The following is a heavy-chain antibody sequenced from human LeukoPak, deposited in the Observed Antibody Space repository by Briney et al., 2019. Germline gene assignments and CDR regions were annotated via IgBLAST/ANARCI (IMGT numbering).Heavy chain of an antibody. Sequence: GRCLRLSCAASGFTFSSYWMSWVRHAPGKGLEWVANIKQVGSEKNYVDSVKGRFTISRDNGKNSLYLQMNSLRAEDTAVYYCARVGGGSYYRDYWGKGTLVTVSS. D-gene: IGHD1-26*01. CDR3: ARVGGGSYYRDY. J-gene: IGHJ4*02. CDR2: IKQVGSEK. CDR1: GFTFSSYW. V-gene: IGHV3-7*01.